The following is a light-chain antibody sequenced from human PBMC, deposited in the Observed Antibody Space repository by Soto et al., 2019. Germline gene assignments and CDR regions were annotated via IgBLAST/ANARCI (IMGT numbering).Light chain of an antibody. CDR2: GAS. J-gene: IGKJ1*01. CDR1: QSVSSSY. Sequence: EIVLTQSPGTLSLSPGERATLSRRASQSVSSSYLAWYQQKPGQAPRLLFYGASSTATGIPDRFSGSGSGTDFTLTISRLEPEDFAVYYCQQYGSSPWTFGHGTKVEIK. V-gene: IGKV3-20*01. CDR3: QQYGSSPWT.